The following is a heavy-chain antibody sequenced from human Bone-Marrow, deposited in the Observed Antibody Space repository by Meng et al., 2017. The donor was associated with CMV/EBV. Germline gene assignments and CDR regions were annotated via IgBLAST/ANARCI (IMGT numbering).Heavy chain of an antibody. D-gene: IGHD2-2*02. CDR1: GYSFTSYW. V-gene: IGHV5-51*01. Sequence: KVSCKGSGYSFTSYWIGWVRQMPGKGLEWMGIIYPGDSDTRYSPSFQGQVTISADKSISTAYLQWSSLKAPDTAMYYCARRGYCSSTSCYNVYYYYGMDVWGQGTTVTVSS. J-gene: IGHJ6*01. CDR3: ARRGYCSSTSCYNVYYYYGMDV. CDR2: IYPGDSDT.